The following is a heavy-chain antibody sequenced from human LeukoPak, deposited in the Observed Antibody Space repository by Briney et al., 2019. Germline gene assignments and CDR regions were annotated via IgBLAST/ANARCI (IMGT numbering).Heavy chain of an antibody. J-gene: IGHJ4*02. Sequence: NPGGSLRLSCAASGFTFSSYGMHWVRQAPGKGLEWVSSISSSSSYIYYADSVKGRFTISRDNAKNSLYLQMNSLRAEDTAVYYCARSGSSSWSDFDYWGQGTLVTVSS. CDR2: ISSSSSYI. CDR1: GFTFSSYG. D-gene: IGHD6-13*01. V-gene: IGHV3-21*01. CDR3: ARSGSSSWSDFDY.